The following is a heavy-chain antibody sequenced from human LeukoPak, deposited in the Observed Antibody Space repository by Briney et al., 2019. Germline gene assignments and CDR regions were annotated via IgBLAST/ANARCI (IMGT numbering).Heavy chain of an antibody. D-gene: IGHD5-18*01. V-gene: IGHV1-2*02. J-gene: IGHJ6*03. CDR2: INPNSGGT. Sequence: ASVKVSCKASGYTFTGYYMHWVRQAPGQGLEWMGWINPNSGGTNYAQKFQGRVTMTRDTSISTAYMELSRLRSDDTAVYYCARDWGYGYEYYMGVWGKGTTVTVSS. CDR3: ARDWGYGYEYYMGV. CDR1: GYTFTGYY.